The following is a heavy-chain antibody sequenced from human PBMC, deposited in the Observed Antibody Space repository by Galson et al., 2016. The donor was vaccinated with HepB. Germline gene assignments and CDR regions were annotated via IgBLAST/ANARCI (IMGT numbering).Heavy chain of an antibody. Sequence: SETLSLTCSISGGSLTTYYLTWIRQPPGKGLEWIGNVSDSGSTTYNPSLESRVTISIDTSKKQFSLKLTSVTAADTAVYYCARHKVSATEGGFNAWGQGTLVTVSS. CDR3: ARHKVSATEGGFNA. CDR1: GGSLTTYY. CDR2: VSDSGST. D-gene: IGHD6-13*01. J-gene: IGHJ5*02. V-gene: IGHV4-59*01.